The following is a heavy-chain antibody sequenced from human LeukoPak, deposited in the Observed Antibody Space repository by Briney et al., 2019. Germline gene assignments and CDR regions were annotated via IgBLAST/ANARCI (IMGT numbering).Heavy chain of an antibody. D-gene: IGHD6-13*01. Sequence: GGSLRLSCAASGFTFSTYWMSWVRQAPGKGREGVANIKQDGSEKYYMDSVKGGFTISRDNAKNSLYLQMNSLRAEDTAVYFCTREAAAGIDYWGQGTLVTVSS. J-gene: IGHJ4*02. CDR3: TREAAAGIDY. CDR1: GFTFSTYW. CDR2: IKQDGSEK. V-gene: IGHV3-7*01.